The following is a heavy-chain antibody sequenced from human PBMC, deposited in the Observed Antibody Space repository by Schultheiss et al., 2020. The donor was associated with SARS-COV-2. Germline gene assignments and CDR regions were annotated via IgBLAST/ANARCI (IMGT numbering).Heavy chain of an antibody. J-gene: IGHJ6*02. V-gene: IGHV3-11*01. CDR3: ARDNGIAVAGTLYYYYGMDV. Sequence: GGSLRLSCAASGFTFSDYYMSWIRQAPGKGLEWVSYISSSGSTIYYADSVKGRFTISRDNAKNSLYLQMNSLRAEDTAVYYCARDNGIAVAGTLYYYYGMDVWGRGTTVTVSS. D-gene: IGHD6-19*01. CDR2: ISSSGSTI. CDR1: GFTFSDYY.